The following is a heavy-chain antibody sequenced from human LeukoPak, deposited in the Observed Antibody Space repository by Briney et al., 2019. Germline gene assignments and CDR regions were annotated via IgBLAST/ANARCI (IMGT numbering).Heavy chain of an antibody. V-gene: IGHV3-23*01. CDR2: ISGSGWST. CDR1: GFTFSSYA. J-gene: IGHJ6*02. D-gene: IGHD3-22*01. Sequence: PGGPLRLSCAASGFTFSSYAMSWVRQAPGKGLEWVSAISGSGWSTYYAHSVKGRFTIPRDNSKNTVYLQMNSLRAEDTAVYYCAKDWSYYYDSSGPDPYYYYGMDVWGQGTTVTVSS. CDR3: AKDWSYYYDSSGPDPYYYYGMDV.